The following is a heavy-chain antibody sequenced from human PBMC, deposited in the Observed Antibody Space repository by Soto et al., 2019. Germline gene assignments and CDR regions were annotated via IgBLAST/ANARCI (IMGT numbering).Heavy chain of an antibody. D-gene: IGHD5-12*01. Sequence: QVQLVQSGAEVKKPGSSVKVSCKASGGTFSSYTISWVRQAPGQGLEWMGRIIPILGIANYAQKFQGRVTNTADKSTSTAYMELSSLRSEDTAVYYCARELIGYAHAFDIWGQGTMVTVSS. CDR2: IIPILGIA. V-gene: IGHV1-69*08. J-gene: IGHJ3*02. CDR3: ARELIGYAHAFDI. CDR1: GGTFSSYT.